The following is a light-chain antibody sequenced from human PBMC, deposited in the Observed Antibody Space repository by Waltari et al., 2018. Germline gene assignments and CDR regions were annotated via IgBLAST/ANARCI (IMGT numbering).Light chain of an antibody. Sequence: QSALTQPASVSGSPGQSLTLPCTATSSDVGGYNLVSWYQQPPGKAPKFIIYEGSKRPSGVSTRFSGSKSGNTASLTISGLQAEDEADYYCCSYAGSRTFVFGTGTKVTVL. V-gene: IGLV2-23*01. CDR1: SSDVGGYNL. J-gene: IGLJ1*01. CDR3: CSYAGSRTFV. CDR2: EGS.